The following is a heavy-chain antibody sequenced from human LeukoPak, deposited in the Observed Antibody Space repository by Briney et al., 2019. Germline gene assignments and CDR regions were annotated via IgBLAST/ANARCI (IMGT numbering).Heavy chain of an antibody. CDR2: ISSSSSYI. J-gene: IGHJ1*01. Sequence: KPGGSLRLSCAASGFTFSSYSMDWVRQAPGKGLEWVSSISSSSSYIYYADSVKGRFTISRDNAKNSLYLQMNSLRGEDTAVYYCARSDPQYYYDSSGYSYPLEFFQHWGQGTLVTVSS. V-gene: IGHV3-21*01. CDR1: GFTFSSYS. CDR3: ARSDPQYYYDSSGYSYPLEFFQH. D-gene: IGHD3-22*01.